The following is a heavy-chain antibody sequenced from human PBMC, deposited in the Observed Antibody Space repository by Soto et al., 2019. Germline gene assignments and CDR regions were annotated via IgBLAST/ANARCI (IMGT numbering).Heavy chain of an antibody. J-gene: IGHJ4*02. CDR1: SASITRFY. CDR2: TYSSGKT. V-gene: IGHV4-4*07. Sequence: ASETLSLTSSVPSASITRFYWSWIRQRGRKGLEWLRRTYSSGKTDIISAVRSRLPLAVDPSKNVFIMKLTSVTATDTAIYFCARVGLHGVYGDWGKGSQVTVS. D-gene: IGHD2-8*01. CDR3: ARVGLHGVYGD.